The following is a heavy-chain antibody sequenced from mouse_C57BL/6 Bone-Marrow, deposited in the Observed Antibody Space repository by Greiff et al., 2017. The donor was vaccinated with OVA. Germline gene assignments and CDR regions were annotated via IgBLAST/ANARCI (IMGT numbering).Heavy chain of an antibody. Sequence: VKLMESGAELVKPGASVKISCKASGYAFSSYWMNWVKQRPGKGLEWIGQIYPGDGDTNYNGKFKGKATLTADKSSSTAYMQLSSLTSEDSAVYFCARAGILRYRGHWYFDVWGTGTTVTVSS. J-gene: IGHJ1*03. D-gene: IGHD1-1*01. V-gene: IGHV1-80*01. CDR1: GYAFSSYW. CDR3: ARAGILRYRGHWYFDV. CDR2: IYPGDGDT.